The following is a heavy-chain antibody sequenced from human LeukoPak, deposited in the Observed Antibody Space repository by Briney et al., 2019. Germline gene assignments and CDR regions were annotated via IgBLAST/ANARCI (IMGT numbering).Heavy chain of an antibody. CDR1: GFTFSSYG. CDR2: IRYDGSNK. V-gene: IGHV3-30*02. J-gene: IGHJ4*02. Sequence: QAGGSLRLSCAASGFTFSSYGMHWVRQAPGKGLEWVAFIRYDGSNKYYADSVKGRFTISRDNSKNTLHPQMNSLRAEDTAVYYCASGNYFHYWDQGTLVTVSS. CDR3: ASGNYFHY. D-gene: IGHD1-26*01.